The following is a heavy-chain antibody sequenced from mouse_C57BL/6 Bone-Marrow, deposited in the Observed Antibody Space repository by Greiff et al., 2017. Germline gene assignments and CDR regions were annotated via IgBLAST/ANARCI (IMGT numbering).Heavy chain of an antibody. Sequence: EVNLVESGGGLVQPKGSLKLSCGASGFSFNTYAMNWVRQAPGKGLEWVARIRSKSNNYATYYADSVKDRFTISRDDSESMLYLQMNNLKTEDTAMYYCVRHDGYSYAMDYWGQGTSVIVSS. CDR3: VRHDGYSYAMDY. J-gene: IGHJ4*01. V-gene: IGHV10-1*01. CDR2: IRSKSNNYAT. CDR1: GFSFNTYA. D-gene: IGHD2-3*01.